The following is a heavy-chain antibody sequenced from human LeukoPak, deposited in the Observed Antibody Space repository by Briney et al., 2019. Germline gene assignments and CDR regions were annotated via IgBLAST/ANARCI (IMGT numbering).Heavy chain of an antibody. CDR2: ISGSASST. D-gene: IGHD3-22*01. Sequence: GGSLRLSCAASGFTFSNYAMSWVRQAPGKGLEWVSAISGSASSTYHADSVKGRFTISRDNSKNTVHLQMNSLRAEDTAMYYCARRAGDYSHPYDYWGQGTLVTVSS. J-gene: IGHJ4*02. V-gene: IGHV3-23*01. CDR3: ARRAGDYSHPYDY. CDR1: GFTFSNYA.